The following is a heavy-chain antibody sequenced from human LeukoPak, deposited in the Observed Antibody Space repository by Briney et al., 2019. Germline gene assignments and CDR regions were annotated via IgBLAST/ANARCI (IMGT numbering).Heavy chain of an antibody. Sequence: SETLSLTCTVSGGSISYYYWSWIRQPPGKGLEWIGYIYYSGKNNYNPSLKSRVTISVDTSKNQFSLKLSSVTAADTAVYYRARGLGGYYKRVYFDYWGQGTLVTVSS. CDR3: ARGLGGYYKRVYFDY. J-gene: IGHJ4*02. D-gene: IGHD3-22*01. CDR2: IYYSGKN. CDR1: GGSISYYY. V-gene: IGHV4-59*12.